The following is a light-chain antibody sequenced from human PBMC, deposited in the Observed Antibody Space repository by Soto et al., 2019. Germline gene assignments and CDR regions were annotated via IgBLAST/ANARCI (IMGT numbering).Light chain of an antibody. CDR2: GAS. CDR1: QSVSSNY. Sequence: EIVLTQSPGTLSLSPGERATLSCRASQSVSSNYLAWYQQKPGQAPRLLIYGASSRATGIPDRFSGSMSGTCFTLTSSSLEPEDFAVYYWQQYRSSPWTFGQGTKVEIK. CDR3: QQYRSSPWT. V-gene: IGKV3-20*01. J-gene: IGKJ1*01.